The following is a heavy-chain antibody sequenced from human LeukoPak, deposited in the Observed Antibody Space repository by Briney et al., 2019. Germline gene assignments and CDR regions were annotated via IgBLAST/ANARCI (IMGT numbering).Heavy chain of an antibody. CDR1: GFTFRSYW. D-gene: IGHD3-22*01. CDR3: AKVATPYYYDSSGYSYYFDY. Sequence: GGSLRLSCAASGFTFRSYWMSWVRQAPGKGLEWVANINQGGSVKYYVDSVKGRFTTSRDNSKNSLYLQMNSLRAEDTALYYCAKVATPYYYDSSGYSYYFDYWGQGTLVTVSS. CDR2: INQGGSVK. V-gene: IGHV3-7*03. J-gene: IGHJ4*02.